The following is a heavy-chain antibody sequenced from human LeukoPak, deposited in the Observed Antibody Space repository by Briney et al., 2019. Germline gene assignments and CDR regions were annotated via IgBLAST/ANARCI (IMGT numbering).Heavy chain of an antibody. CDR3: ASTRSSDFDY. D-gene: IGHD6-6*01. V-gene: IGHV3-30*03. Sequence: GGSLRLSCAASGFTFSSHGMHWVRQAPGKGLEWVAVISFDGGNKYYADSVKGRFTISRDNSKNTLYLQLNSLRAEDTTVYYCASTRSSDFDYWGQGTLVTVSS. CDR2: ISFDGGNK. CDR1: GFTFSSHG. J-gene: IGHJ4*02.